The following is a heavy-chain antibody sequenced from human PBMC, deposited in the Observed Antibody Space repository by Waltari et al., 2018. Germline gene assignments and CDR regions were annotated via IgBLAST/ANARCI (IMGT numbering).Heavy chain of an antibody. V-gene: IGHV1-69*01. CDR1: GGTFSSYA. CDR3: ARDRILYCSGGSCYSPSWFDP. Sequence: QVQLVQSGAEVKKPGSSVKVSCKASGGTFSSYAISWVRQAPGQGLEWMGGIIPIVGKANYAQKVQGRVTITADESTSTDYMELSSLRSEDTAVYYCARDRILYCSGGSCYSPSWFDPWGQGTLVTVSS. J-gene: IGHJ5*02. CDR2: IIPIVGKA. D-gene: IGHD2-15*01.